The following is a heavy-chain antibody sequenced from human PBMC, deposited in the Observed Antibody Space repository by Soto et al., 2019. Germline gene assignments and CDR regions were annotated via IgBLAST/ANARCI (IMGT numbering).Heavy chain of an antibody. J-gene: IGHJ4*02. D-gene: IGHD5-12*01. V-gene: IGHV4-59*01. Sequence: SETLSLTCTVSGGSISSYYWSWIRQPPGKGLEWIGYIYYSGSTNYNPSPKSRVTISVDTSKNQFSLKLSSVTAADTAVYYCARAYGGYADYWGQGDLVTVSS. CDR3: ARAYGGYADY. CDR1: GGSISSYY. CDR2: IYYSGST.